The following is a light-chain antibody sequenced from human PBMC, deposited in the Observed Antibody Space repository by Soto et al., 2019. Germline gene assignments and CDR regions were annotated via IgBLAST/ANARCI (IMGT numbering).Light chain of an antibody. CDR3: CSYTGSLTLL. Sequence: QSALTQPASVSGSPGQSITISCTGSSSDVGGYDYVSWYQQHPGKAPKLMIYEGSNRPSGVSNRFSGSKSGNTASLTISGLQAEDEADYYCCSYTGSLTLLFGGGTQLTVL. V-gene: IGLV2-14*01. CDR2: EGS. J-gene: IGLJ2*01. CDR1: SSDVGGYDY.